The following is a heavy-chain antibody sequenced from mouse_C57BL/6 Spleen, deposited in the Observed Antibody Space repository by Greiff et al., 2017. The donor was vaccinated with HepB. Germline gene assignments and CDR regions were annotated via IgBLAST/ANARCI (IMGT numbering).Heavy chain of an antibody. V-gene: IGHV1-69*01. J-gene: IGHJ2*01. CDR1: GYTFTSYW. D-gene: IGHD1-1*01. CDR3: ARAEFYGSSYVGYFDY. Sequence: VQLQQPGAELVMPGASVKLSCKASGYTFTSYWMHWVKQRPGQGLEWIGEIDPSDSYTNYNQKFKGKSTLTVDKSSSTAYMQLSSLTSEDSAVYYCARAEFYGSSYVGYFDYWGQGTTLTVSS. CDR2: IDPSDSYT.